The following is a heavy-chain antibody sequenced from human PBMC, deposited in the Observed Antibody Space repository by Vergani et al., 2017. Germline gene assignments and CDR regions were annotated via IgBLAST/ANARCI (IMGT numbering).Heavy chain of an antibody. V-gene: IGHV3-74*03. CDR3: ANKQWLDY. J-gene: IGHJ4*02. Sequence: EVQLVESGGGSVQSGGSLRLSCVASGFSFNTYWMHWVRQVPGKGLMWVARIDEYGNRATYGDFETGRFTISRDNAKNTVFLQMNSLRAEDTAVYYCANKQWLDYWGQGTLVTVSS. CDR1: GFSFNTYW. CDR2: IDEYGNRA. D-gene: IGHD6-19*01.